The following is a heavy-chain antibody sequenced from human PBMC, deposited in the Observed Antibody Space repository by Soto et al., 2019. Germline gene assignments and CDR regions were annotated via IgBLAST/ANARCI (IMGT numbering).Heavy chain of an antibody. CDR3: ARGNYDSSGYYWMVSYYGMDV. Sequence: QVQLVQSGAEVKKPGASVTVSCKASGYTFTSYDINWVRQATGQGLEWMGWMNPNSGNTGYAQKFQGRVTMTRNTSISTAYMELSSLRSEDTAVYYCARGNYDSSGYYWMVSYYGMDVWGQGTTVTVSS. J-gene: IGHJ6*02. CDR2: MNPNSGNT. V-gene: IGHV1-8*01. D-gene: IGHD3-22*01. CDR1: GYTFTSYD.